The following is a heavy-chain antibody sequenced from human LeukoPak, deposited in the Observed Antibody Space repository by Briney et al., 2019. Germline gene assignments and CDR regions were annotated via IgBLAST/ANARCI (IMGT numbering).Heavy chain of an antibody. Sequence: SETLSLTCTVSGGSISSHYWSWIRQPPGKGLEWIGYIYYSGNTNYNSSLKSRVTISVDTSKNQFSLKLSSVTAADTAMYYCARDQYGAWYSDYWGQGTLVTVSS. CDR3: ARDQYGAWYSDY. CDR2: IYYSGNT. J-gene: IGHJ4*02. V-gene: IGHV4-59*11. D-gene: IGHD2-21*02. CDR1: GGSISSHY.